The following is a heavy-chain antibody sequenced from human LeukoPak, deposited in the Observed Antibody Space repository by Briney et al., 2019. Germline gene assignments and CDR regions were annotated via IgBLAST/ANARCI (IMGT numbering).Heavy chain of an antibody. CDR2: IYPGDFDT. CDR3: ARRGILEMATIYAFDI. J-gene: IGHJ3*02. V-gene: IGHV5-51*01. CDR1: GYSFTSYW. Sequence: GESRKISCKGSGYSFTSYWIVWVRQMPGKGLEWMGIIYPGDFDTSNSPSFQGQVTISADKSINNANLKWSSQKDTDTAMYYCARRGILEMATIYAFDIWGQGTMVTVSS. D-gene: IGHD5-24*01.